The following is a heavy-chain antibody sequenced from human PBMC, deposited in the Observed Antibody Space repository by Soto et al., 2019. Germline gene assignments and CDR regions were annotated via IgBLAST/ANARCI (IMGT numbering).Heavy chain of an antibody. J-gene: IGHJ6*02. CDR3: ARGSCSSTSCPYYYYGMDV. V-gene: IGHV3-30-3*01. D-gene: IGHD2-2*01. CDR1: GFTFSSYA. Sequence: PGGSLRLSCAASGFTFSSYAMHWVRQAPGKGLEWVAVISYDGSNKYYADSVKGRFTISRDNSKNTLYLQMNSLRAEDTAVYYCARGSCSSTSCPYYYYGMDVWGQGTTVTV. CDR2: ISYDGSNK.